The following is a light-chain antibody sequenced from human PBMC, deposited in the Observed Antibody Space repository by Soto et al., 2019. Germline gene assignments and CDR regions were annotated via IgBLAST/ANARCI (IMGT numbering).Light chain of an antibody. J-gene: IGKJ4*01. CDR3: QHYNNWIAS. CDR1: QSVSSSY. Sequence: EIVLTQSPGTLSLSPGERATLSCRASQSVSSSYLAWYQQKPGQAPRLLIYGASSRATGIPDRFSGSGSGTDFTLTISRLEPEDFAVYYCQHYNNWIASFGGGTKVDI. V-gene: IGKV3-20*01. CDR2: GAS.